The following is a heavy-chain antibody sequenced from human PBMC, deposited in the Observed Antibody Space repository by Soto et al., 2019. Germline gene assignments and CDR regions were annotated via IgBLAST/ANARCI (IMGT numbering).Heavy chain of an antibody. CDR3: AKDLLRYFEWSPFDY. D-gene: IGHD3-9*01. CDR1: GFTFSNYG. J-gene: IGHJ4*02. V-gene: IGHV3-30*18. CDR2: MSYDGSNT. Sequence: QVQLVESGGGVVQPGRSLRLSCAASGFTFSNYGMHWVRQAPGKGLEWVAVMSYDGSNTYYADSVKGLFTISRDNSKNTLYLQMSSLRAEDTAVYYCAKDLLRYFEWSPFDYWGQGTLVTVSS.